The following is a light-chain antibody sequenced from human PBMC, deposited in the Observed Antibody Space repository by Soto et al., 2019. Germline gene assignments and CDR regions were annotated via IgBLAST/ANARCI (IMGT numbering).Light chain of an antibody. J-gene: IGLJ7*01. CDR1: SSNLGSNY. CDR3: SASYDSLSGPV. CDR2: RNN. Sequence: QSVLTQPPSASGTPGQRVTISCSGSSSNLGSNYVYWYQQLPGTAPHLLIYRNNHRPPWGPDRFSGSTYGTSASLPTIGLRYDDDADYYCSASYDSLSGPVFGGGTQLTVL. V-gene: IGLV1-47*01.